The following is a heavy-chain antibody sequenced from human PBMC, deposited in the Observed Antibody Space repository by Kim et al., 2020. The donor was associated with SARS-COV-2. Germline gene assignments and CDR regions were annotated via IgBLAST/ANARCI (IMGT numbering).Heavy chain of an antibody. D-gene: IGHD2-2*03. V-gene: IGHV3-23*01. Sequence: GGSLRLSCTTSGFTFTGYARSWVRQAPGKGLEWVSSIDGSDGTTYYVDSVKGRFTISRDNSKNTLYLQMNSLRADDTAVYYCMKGGWGWIWDHWGQGTRVTVSS. J-gene: IGHJ4*02. CDR2: IDGSDGTT. CDR3: MKGGWGWIWDH. CDR1: GFTFTGYA.